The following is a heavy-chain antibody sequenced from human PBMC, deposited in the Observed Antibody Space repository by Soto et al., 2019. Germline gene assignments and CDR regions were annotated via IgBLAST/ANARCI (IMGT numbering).Heavy chain of an antibody. CDR3: ARDVETSMDGLNYFGP. D-gene: IGHD5-18*01. V-gene: IGHV3-21*01. Sequence: GGSLRLSCAASGFTFSSYTMNWVRQAPGKGLEWVPSISSSGSYIHYADSVKGRFTISRDNAKNSLFLQMDSLRAEDTAVYYCARDVETSMDGLNYFGPWGQGTLVTVSS. CDR2: ISSSGSYI. J-gene: IGHJ5*02. CDR1: GFTFSSYT.